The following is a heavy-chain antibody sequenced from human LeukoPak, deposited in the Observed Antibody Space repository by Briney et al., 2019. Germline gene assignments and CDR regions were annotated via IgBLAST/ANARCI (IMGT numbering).Heavy chain of an antibody. CDR2: IYYSGST. V-gene: IGHV4-39*07. J-gene: IGHJ6*03. CDR3: ARYYNWNDDVGDYYYYYMDV. Sequence: SETLSLTCTVSGGSISSSSYYWGWIRQPPGKGLEWIGSIYYSGSTSYNPSLKSRVTISVDTSKNHFSLNLSSVTAADTAVYYCARYYNWNDDVGDYYYYYMDVWGKGTTVTVSS. CDR1: GGSISSSSYY. D-gene: IGHD1-1*01.